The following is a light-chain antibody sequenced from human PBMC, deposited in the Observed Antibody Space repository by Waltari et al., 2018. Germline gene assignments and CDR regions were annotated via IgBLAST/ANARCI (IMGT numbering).Light chain of an antibody. V-gene: IGLV2-23*02. J-gene: IGLJ2*01. Sequence: QSALTQPASVSGSPGQSTTISCTGPSSDIGGYNYVAWYQKHPGKGPKLIIYDVSTRPSVISYRFFGSKSGNTASLTISGLQAEDEADYYCCSYAGIGTFVIFGGGTKLTVL. CDR1: SSDIGGYNY. CDR3: CSYAGIGTFVI. CDR2: DVS.